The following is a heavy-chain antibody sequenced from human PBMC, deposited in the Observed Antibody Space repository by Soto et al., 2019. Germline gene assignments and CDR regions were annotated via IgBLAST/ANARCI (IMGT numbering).Heavy chain of an antibody. J-gene: IGHJ4*02. V-gene: IGHV4-34*01. CDR3: ARGSGIVALPGELEDVKYDY. CDR1: GQSFSGHS. Sequence: QVQLQQWGAGLVKPSETLSLSCAGYGQSFSGHSWAWIRQPPGKGLEWIGEINESGSTYYNPALKSRVTISTDTSKNQFSLKLSSVSAADTAAYFCARGSGIVALPGELEDVKYDYWGQGTLVNVSS. D-gene: IGHD1-1*01. CDR2: INESGST.